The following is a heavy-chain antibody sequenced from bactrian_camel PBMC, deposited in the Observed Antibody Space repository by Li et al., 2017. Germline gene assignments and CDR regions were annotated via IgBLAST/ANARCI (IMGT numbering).Heavy chain of an antibody. Sequence: LVESGGGSVQAGGSLTLSCTAPGFTANNCIMEWYRQAAGKQREWVSTISTVNTTMYSGSVRGRFTASKDGAKNTLYLQMNSLKSEDTAMYYCAADLRAGGALARLTPAYKYRGQGTQVTVS. D-gene: IGHD4*01. CDR3: AADLRAGGALARLTPAYKY. CDR1: GFTANNCI. J-gene: IGHJ4*01. CDR2: ISTVNTT. V-gene: IGHV3S53*01.